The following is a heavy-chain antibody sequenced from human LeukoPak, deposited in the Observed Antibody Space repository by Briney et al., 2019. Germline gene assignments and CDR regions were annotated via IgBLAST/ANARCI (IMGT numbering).Heavy chain of an antibody. D-gene: IGHD4-23*01. Sequence: GASVNVSCKASGYTFYGYYMHWVRQAPGQGLEWMGWIDPNSGGTNYAQKFQGRVTMTRDTSISTAYMELSRLRSDDTAVYYCARDRRDYGGKGGSSPSYYMDVWGKGTTVTVSS. CDR1: GYTFYGYY. V-gene: IGHV1-2*02. J-gene: IGHJ6*03. CDR2: IDPNSGGT. CDR3: ARDRRDYGGKGGSSPSYYMDV.